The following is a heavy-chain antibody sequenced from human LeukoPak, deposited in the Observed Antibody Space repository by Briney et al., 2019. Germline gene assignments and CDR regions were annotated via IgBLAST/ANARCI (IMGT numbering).Heavy chain of an antibody. CDR2: IIPIFGTA. D-gene: IGHD3-22*01. CDR3: AISGSPNLAEFDY. CDR1: GGTFSSYA. V-gene: IGHV1-69*05. Sequence: SVKVSCKASGGTFSSYAISWVRQAPGQGLEWMGGIIPIFGTANYAQKFQGRVTITTDESTSTAYMELSSLRSEDTAVYCCAISGSPNLAEFDYWGQGTLVTVSS. J-gene: IGHJ4*02.